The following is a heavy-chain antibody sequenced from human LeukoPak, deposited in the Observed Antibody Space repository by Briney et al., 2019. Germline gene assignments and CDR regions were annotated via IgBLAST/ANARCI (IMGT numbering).Heavy chain of an antibody. CDR1: GFTFSNYA. CDR3: AAADFRMDQYYYGMDV. Sequence: GGSLRLSCAASGFTFSNYAMNWVRQAPGKGLEWVSATSVIGGSTNYADSVRGRFTIIRDNSKNTMYLQMNSLRAEDTAVYYCAAADFRMDQYYYGMDVWGQGTTVTVSS. CDR2: TSVIGGST. D-gene: IGHD3-3*01. J-gene: IGHJ6*02. V-gene: IGHV3-23*01.